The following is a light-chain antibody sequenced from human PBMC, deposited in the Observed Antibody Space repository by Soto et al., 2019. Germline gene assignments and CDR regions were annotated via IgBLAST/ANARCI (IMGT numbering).Light chain of an antibody. CDR1: SSDIGSYND. Sequence: QSALTQPASVSGSPGQSITISCTGTSSDIGSYNDVSWYQQHPGKAPKLMIYEVTKRPSGVSNRFSGSKSGYTASLTISGLQAEDEADYYCCSFAGSSTLVFGGGTKLTVL. CDR2: EVT. J-gene: IGLJ3*02. V-gene: IGLV2-23*02. CDR3: CSFAGSSTLV.